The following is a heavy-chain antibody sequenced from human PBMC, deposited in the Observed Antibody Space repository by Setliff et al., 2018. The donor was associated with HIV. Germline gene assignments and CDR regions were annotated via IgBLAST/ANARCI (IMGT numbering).Heavy chain of an antibody. V-gene: IGHV4-59*01. J-gene: IGHJ3*01. CDR3: ARVQMAYAAFDV. CDR1: GGSISTYY. Sequence: PSETLSLTCTVSGGSISTYYWSWIRQPPGKGLEWIGSFYFTGSSDNNPSLKSRVTLSVDTSKHQFSLKLSSVTAADTAVYYCARVQMAYAAFDVWGQGTMVTVSS. D-gene: IGHD4-17*01. CDR2: FYFTGSS.